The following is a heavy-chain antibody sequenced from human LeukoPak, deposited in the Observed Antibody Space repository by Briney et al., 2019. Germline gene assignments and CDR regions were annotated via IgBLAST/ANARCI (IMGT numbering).Heavy chain of an antibody. V-gene: IGHV4-59*01. J-gene: IGHJ6*02. Sequence: SETLSLTCTVSGGSISSYYWSWIRQPAGKRLEWIGYIYYSGSTNYNPSLKSRVTISVGTSKNQFSLKLSSVTAADTAVYYCARTKAAGTPYYYYYGMDVWGQGTTVTVSS. CDR1: GGSISSYY. CDR2: IYYSGST. D-gene: IGHD6-13*01. CDR3: ARTKAAGTPYYYYYGMDV.